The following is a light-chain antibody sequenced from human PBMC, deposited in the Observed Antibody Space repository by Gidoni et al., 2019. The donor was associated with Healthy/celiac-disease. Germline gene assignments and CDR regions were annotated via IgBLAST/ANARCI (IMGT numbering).Light chain of an antibody. CDR1: QSVSSN. CDR2: GAS. V-gene: IGKV3-15*01. CDR3: QQYNNWPPV. Sequence: EIVMTQSPATLSVSPGERAPLSCRASQSVSSNLAWYQQKPGQAPRLLIYGASTRAPGIPARFSGSGSGTEFTLTISSLQSEDFAVYYCQQYNNWPPVFGGGTKVEIK. J-gene: IGKJ4*01.